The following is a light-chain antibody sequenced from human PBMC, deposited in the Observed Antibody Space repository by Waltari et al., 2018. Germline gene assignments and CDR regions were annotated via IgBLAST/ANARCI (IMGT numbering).Light chain of an antibody. CDR2: WAS. J-gene: IGKJ2*01. Sequence: DIVMTQSPDPLAVSLGEKAPINCKSSQSVLYSSNNKNYLAWYQQKPGQPPKLLIYWASTRESGVPDRFSGSGSGTDFTLTISSLQAEDVAGYYCQQYYSTPYTFGQGTKLEIK. V-gene: IGKV4-1*01. CDR1: QSVLYSSNNKNY. CDR3: QQYYSTPYT.